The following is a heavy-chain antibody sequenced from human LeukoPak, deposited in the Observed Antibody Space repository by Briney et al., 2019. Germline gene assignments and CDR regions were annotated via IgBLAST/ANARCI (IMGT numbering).Heavy chain of an antibody. V-gene: IGHV3-33*01. CDR2: IWYDGSNK. J-gene: IGHJ4*02. D-gene: IGHD3-9*01. CDR3: ARGHYDILTGYHSPYFDY. CDR1: GFTFSSYG. Sequence: GGSLRLSCAASGFTFSSYGMHWVRQAPGKGLEWVAVIWYDGSNKYYADSVKGRFTISRDNSKNTLYLQMNSLRAEDTAVYYCARGHYDILTGYHSPYFDYWGQGTLVTVSS.